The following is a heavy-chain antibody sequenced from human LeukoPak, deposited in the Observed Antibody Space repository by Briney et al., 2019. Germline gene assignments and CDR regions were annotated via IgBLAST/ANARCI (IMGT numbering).Heavy chain of an antibody. CDR3: ARTEPSGTTSH. J-gene: IGHJ4*02. D-gene: IGHD1-1*01. CDR2: IYYSGST. CDR1: GGSISSYY. Sequence: SETLSLTCTVSGGSISSYYWSWIRQPPGKGLEWIGYIYYSGSTNYSPSLKSRVTLSVDTSRNQFSLSLRSMTAADTAVYYCARTEPSGTTSHWGQGTLVTVSS. V-gene: IGHV4-59*01.